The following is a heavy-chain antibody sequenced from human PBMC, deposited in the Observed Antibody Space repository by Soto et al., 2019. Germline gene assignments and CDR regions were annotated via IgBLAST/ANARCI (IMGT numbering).Heavy chain of an antibody. CDR1: GYTFTSYY. CDR2: IIPIFGTA. Sequence: SVKVSCKASGYTFTSYYMHWVRQAPGQGLEWMGGIIPIFGTANYAQKFQGRVTITADESTSTAYMELSSLRSEDTAVYYCARDHQYYDSSGSNWFDPWGQGTLVTVSS. D-gene: IGHD3-22*01. CDR3: ARDHQYYDSSGSNWFDP. J-gene: IGHJ5*02. V-gene: IGHV1-69*13.